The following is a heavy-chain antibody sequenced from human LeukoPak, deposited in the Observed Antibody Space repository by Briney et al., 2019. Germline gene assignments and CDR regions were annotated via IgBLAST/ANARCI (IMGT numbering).Heavy chain of an antibody. CDR1: GFTFSSYS. Sequence: AGGSLRLSCAASGFTFSSYSMNWVRQAPGKGLEWVSSISSSSSYIYYADSVKGRFTISRDNAKNSLYLQMNSLRAEDTAVYYCARDGPSIWFGELLSRRQNYYGMDVWGQGTTVTVSS. D-gene: IGHD3-10*01. J-gene: IGHJ6*02. CDR3: ARDGPSIWFGELLSRRQNYYGMDV. V-gene: IGHV3-21*01. CDR2: ISSSSSYI.